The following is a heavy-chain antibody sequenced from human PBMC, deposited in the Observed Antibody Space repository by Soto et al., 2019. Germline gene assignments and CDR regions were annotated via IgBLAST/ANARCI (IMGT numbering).Heavy chain of an antibody. CDR2: IYYSGST. V-gene: IGHV4-59*01. J-gene: IGHJ4*02. CDR3: ARVGAITRSFDY. CDR1: GGSISSYY. Sequence: QVQLQESGPGLVKPSETLSLTCTVSGGSISSYYWSWIRQPPGKGLEWIGYIYYSGSTNYNPSLKSRVTISVDTSKNQFSLKLSSVTAADTAVYYCARVGAITRSFDYWGQGTLVTVSS. D-gene: IGHD1-26*01.